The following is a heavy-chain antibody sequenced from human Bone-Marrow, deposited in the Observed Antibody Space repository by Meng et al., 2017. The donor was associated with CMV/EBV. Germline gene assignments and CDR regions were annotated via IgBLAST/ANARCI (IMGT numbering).Heavy chain of an antibody. CDR3: AKARSHVFILSK. V-gene: IGHV3-23*01. D-gene: IGHD2-15*01. Sequence: GESLKISCAASGFTFSSYAMSWVRQAPGKGLEWVSAISGSGGSTYYADSVKGRFTISRDNSKNTLYLQMNSMRAEDTAVYYCAKARSHVFILSKWGQGTLVTVSS. CDR1: GFTFSSYA. J-gene: IGHJ4*02. CDR2: ISGSGGST.